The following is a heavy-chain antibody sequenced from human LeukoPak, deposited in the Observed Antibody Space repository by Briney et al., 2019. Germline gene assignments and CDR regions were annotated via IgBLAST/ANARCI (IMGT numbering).Heavy chain of an antibody. D-gene: IGHD1-1*01. J-gene: IGHJ4*02. Sequence: GGSLRLSCAASGFTFSSYPMSWVRQAPGEGLQWVSAIGDNGHDAKYAPSVKGRFTISRDNSKNTLYLQMDSLRVEDTAIYYCGRDWKVDYWGQGTLVTVSS. CDR1: GFTFSSYP. CDR2: IGDNGHDA. CDR3: GRDWKVDY. V-gene: IGHV3-23*01.